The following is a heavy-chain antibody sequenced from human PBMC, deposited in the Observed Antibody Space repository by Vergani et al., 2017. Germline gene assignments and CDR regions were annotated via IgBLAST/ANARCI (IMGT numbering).Heavy chain of an antibody. CDR2: ISGRGDST. CDR3: ARDLT. CDR1: GFSFSNYA. Sequence: EVQLLESGGALVQPGGSLRISCVATGFSFSNYAINWVRQAPGKGLEWVSHISGRGDSTSYADSVKGRFTISRDNSENTLYLEMNSLRAEDTAVYYCARDLTWGQGTLVTFSS. J-gene: IGHJ5*02. V-gene: IGHV3-23*01.